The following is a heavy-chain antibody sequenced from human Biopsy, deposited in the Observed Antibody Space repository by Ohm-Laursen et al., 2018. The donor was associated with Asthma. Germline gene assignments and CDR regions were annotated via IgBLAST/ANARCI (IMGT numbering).Heavy chain of an antibody. Sequence: SQTLSLACTVSGDSITSRDRRWNWIRQPPGTGLEWIGYIHHSGTSYFNPSLKSRVSFSRDTSKNQFSLRLSSVTAADTAMYYCARIPHRSRSYFVDFWGQGTLVTVSP. J-gene: IGHJ4*02. CDR3: ARIPHRSRSYFVDF. CDR1: GDSITSRDRR. V-gene: IGHV4-30-4*08. CDR2: IHHSGTS. D-gene: IGHD3-22*01.